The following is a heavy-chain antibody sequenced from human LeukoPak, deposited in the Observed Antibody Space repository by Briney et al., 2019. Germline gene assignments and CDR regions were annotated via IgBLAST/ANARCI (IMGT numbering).Heavy chain of an antibody. CDR1: VESLSKYY. V-gene: IGHV4-34*01. J-gene: IGHJ4*02. Sequence: SETLSLTCAVYVESLSKYYWTWIRQSPGKGLEWIGEIDHRGSTNLNPSLKSRVTLSVDTSKHQFSLKLTSVTAADAAVYYCASSVGSTDYWGQGTLVTVSS. CDR2: IDHRGST. CDR3: ASSVGSTDY. D-gene: IGHD1-26*01.